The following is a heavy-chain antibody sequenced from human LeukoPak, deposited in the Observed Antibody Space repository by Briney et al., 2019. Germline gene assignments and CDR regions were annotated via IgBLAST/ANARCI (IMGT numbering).Heavy chain of an antibody. CDR3: ARAPSFGYSSSSHFDY. D-gene: IGHD6-6*01. CDR1: GYTFTSYG. CDR2: ISAYNGNT. V-gene: IGHV1-18*01. J-gene: IGHJ4*02. Sequence: ASVKVSCKASGYTFTSYGISWVRQAPGQGLEWMGWISAYNGNTNYAQKLQGRVTMTTDTSTSTAYMELRSLRSDDTAVYYCARAPSFGYSSSSHFDYWGQGTLVTVSS.